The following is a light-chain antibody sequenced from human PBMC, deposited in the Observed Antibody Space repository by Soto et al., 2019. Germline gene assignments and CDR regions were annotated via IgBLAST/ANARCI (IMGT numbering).Light chain of an antibody. CDR2: GAS. Sequence: ETLMTQSPATLSLSPGERVTLSCRASQSVSLNLAWYQQKPGQAPRLLIYGASTRPIGIPDRFTGSGSGTEFALSITDLQAEDFALYYCQQYNDWHPITFGQGTRLEIK. V-gene: IGKV3-15*01. J-gene: IGKJ5*01. CDR1: QSVSLN. CDR3: QQYNDWHPIT.